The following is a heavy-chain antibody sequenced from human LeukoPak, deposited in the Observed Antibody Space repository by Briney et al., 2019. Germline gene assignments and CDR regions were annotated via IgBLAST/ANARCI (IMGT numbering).Heavy chain of an antibody. J-gene: IGHJ4*02. V-gene: IGHV3-48*03. Sequence: GGSLRLSCAASGFTFSSYEMNWVRQAPGKGLEWVSYISSSGSTIYYADSVKGRFTISRDNAKSSLYLQMNSLRAEDTAVYYCARASRGYYDSSGYYRSFDYWGQGTLVTVSS. CDR2: ISSSGSTI. D-gene: IGHD3-22*01. CDR1: GFTFSSYE. CDR3: ARASRGYYDSSGYYRSFDY.